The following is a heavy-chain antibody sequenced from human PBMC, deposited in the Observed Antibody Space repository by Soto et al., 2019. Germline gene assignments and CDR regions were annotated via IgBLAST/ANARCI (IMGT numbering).Heavy chain of an antibody. J-gene: IGHJ3*02. D-gene: IGHD3-22*01. Sequence: TSATLSLTCTGYGGSFSGYYRGWVRPPPGEGLEWIGEINHSGSTNYNPSLKSRVTISVDTSKNQFSLKLSSVTAADTAVYYCARSYDSSGYYYLDAFDSWGQGTMVTVSS. V-gene: IGHV4-34*01. CDR1: GGSFSGYY. CDR3: ARSYDSSGYYYLDAFDS. CDR2: INHSGST.